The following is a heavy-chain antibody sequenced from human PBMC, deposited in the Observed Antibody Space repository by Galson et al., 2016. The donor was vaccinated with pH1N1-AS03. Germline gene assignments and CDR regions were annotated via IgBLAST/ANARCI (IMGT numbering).Heavy chain of an antibody. CDR1: GFTFSKYA. CDR3: ATRPRSDDY. V-gene: IGHV3-23*01. CDR2: ISGSGGST. J-gene: IGHJ4*02. Sequence: SLRLSCAASGFTFSKYAMSWVRQAPGKGLEWVSSISGSGGSTFYADSVKGRFTISRDNSKNTLYLQLNSLRVEDTAIYYCATRPRSDDYWGQGTLVTVSS.